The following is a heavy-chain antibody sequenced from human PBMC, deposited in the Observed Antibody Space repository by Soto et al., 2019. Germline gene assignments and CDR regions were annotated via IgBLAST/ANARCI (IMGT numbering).Heavy chain of an antibody. J-gene: IGHJ4*02. Sequence: EVQLLESGGGLVQPGGSLRLSCAASGFTFSSYAMTWVRQAPGKGLEWVSTISGSGSNTYHADSVKGRFSISRDNPKSTLYLQMNSLRAEDTAVYYCAINGSGSYLTLLNNWGQGTLVTVSS. D-gene: IGHD3-10*01. CDR1: GFTFSSYA. CDR2: ISGSGSNT. V-gene: IGHV3-23*01. CDR3: AINGSGSYLTLLNN.